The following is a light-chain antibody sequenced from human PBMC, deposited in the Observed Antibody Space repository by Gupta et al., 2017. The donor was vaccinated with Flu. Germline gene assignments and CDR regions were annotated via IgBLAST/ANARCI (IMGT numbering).Light chain of an antibody. CDR1: DSEVGSYKY. J-gene: IGLJ3*02. CDR3: DTYAGNNNWV. CDR2: EVS. Sequence: SVTISCTGTDSEVGSYKYVSLSPPHPPKALILMVYEVSKRTAGAPGRFSASKSANTASLTVSVLEEEEDGDYYGDTYAGNNNWVFGGGTKLTVL. V-gene: IGLV2-8*01.